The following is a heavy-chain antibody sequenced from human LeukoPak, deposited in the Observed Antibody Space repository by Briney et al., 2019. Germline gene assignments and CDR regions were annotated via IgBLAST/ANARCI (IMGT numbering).Heavy chain of an antibody. V-gene: IGHV3-74*01. Sequence: PGGSLRLSCAASGFTFSNHRMHWVRQAPGKGLMWVSRINRDGSRTDYADSVKGRFTISRDDAKNTLYLQVNSLRAEDTAVYFCARGGSDTAMAHDYWGQGTLVTVSS. CDR3: ARGGSDTAMAHDY. J-gene: IGHJ4*02. CDR1: GFTFSNHR. CDR2: INRDGSRT. D-gene: IGHD5-18*01.